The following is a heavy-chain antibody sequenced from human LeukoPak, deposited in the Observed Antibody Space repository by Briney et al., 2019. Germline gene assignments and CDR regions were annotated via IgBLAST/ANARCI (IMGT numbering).Heavy chain of an antibody. J-gene: IGHJ6*04. CDR3: ARVVEVWYSMDV. Sequence: GGSLRLSCAASGFTFSGYEMNWVRQAPGKGLEWVSYISSSGSTIYYADSVKGRFTISRDNAKNSLYMQMNSLRAEDTAVYYCARVVEVWYSMDVWGKGATVTVSS. CDR2: ISSSGSTI. D-gene: IGHD2-21*01. CDR1: GFTFSGYE. V-gene: IGHV3-48*03.